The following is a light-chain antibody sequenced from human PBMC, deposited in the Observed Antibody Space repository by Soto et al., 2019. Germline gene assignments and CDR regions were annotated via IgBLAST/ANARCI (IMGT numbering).Light chain of an antibody. CDR2: GAS. CDR3: QQYNNWPVT. Sequence: EIVMTQSPATLSVSPGERATLSSRASQSVSSNLAWYQQKPGQAPRLLIYGASTRATAIPARFSGSGSGTEFTLTISSLQSEDFAVYYCQQYNNWPVTFGQGTKVDIK. J-gene: IGKJ1*01. CDR1: QSVSSN. V-gene: IGKV3-15*01.